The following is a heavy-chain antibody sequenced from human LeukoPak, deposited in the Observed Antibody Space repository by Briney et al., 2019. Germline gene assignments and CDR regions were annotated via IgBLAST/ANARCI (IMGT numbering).Heavy chain of an antibody. CDR1: GGSISSGGYY. J-gene: IGHJ5*02. D-gene: IGHD6-19*01. CDR2: IYYSGST. CDR3: ARDRRPIAVAGVLRNWFDP. V-gene: IGHV4-31*03. Sequence: SETLSLTCTVSGGSISSGGYYWSWIRQHPGKGLEWIGYIYYSGSTYYNPSLKSRVTISVDTSKNQFSLKLSSVTAADTAVYYCARDRRPIAVAGVLRNWFDPWGQGTLVTVSS.